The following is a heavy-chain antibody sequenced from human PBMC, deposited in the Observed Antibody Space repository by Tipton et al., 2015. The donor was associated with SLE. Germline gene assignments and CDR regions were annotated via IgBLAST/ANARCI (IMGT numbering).Heavy chain of an antibody. J-gene: IGHJ3*02. V-gene: IGHV4-61*02. CDR2: IYTSGRT. CDR1: GGSISSATYY. Sequence: TLSLTCTVSGGSISSATYYWNWIRQPAGKTLEWIGRIYTSGRTNYNPSLKSRVTLSLDRSKNQLSLRLSSVTAADTAAYYGAREFDYYDSSYSRGAIDIWGQGTLVTVSS. CDR3: AREFDYYDSSYSRGAIDI. D-gene: IGHD3-22*01.